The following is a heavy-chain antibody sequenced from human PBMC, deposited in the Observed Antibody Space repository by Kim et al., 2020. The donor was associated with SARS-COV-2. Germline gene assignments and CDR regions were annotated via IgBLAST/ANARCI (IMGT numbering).Heavy chain of an antibody. Sequence: GGSLRLSCAASGFTFSSYWMHWVRQAPGKGLVWVSRINSDGSSTSYADSVKGRFTISRDNAKNTLYLQMNSLRAEDTAVYYCARVRDGYSKGAFDYWGQGTLGTVSS. V-gene: IGHV3-74*01. CDR1: GFTFSSYW. CDR3: ARVRDGYSKGAFDY. J-gene: IGHJ4*02. CDR2: INSDGSST. D-gene: IGHD5-18*01.